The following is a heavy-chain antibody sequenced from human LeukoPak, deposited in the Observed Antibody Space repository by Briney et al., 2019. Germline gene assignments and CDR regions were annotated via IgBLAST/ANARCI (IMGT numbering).Heavy chain of an antibody. CDR1: GGSINNYY. CDR2: VAYTGST. J-gene: IGHJ4*02. D-gene: IGHD3-10*01. V-gene: IGHV4-59*01. CDR3: ARNIGGLRGFEY. Sequence: PSETLSLTCSVSGGSINNYYWSWIRQPPEKGLEWIGYVAYTGSTYFNPSLKSRVTISVDTSKNQFSLRLTSVTAADTAVYFCARNIGGLRGFEYWGQGTLVTVSS.